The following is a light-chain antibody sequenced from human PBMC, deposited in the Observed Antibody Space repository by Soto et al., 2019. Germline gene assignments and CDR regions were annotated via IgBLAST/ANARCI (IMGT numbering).Light chain of an antibody. CDR1: SGSIATNY. CDR3: QSYNSRNHGV. CDR2: EDD. Sequence: NFMLTQPHSVSESPGKTVTISCTRSSGSIATNYVQWFQQRPGSAPIIVIYEDDQRPSGVPDRFSGSIDSSSNSASLTISGLHAEDGADYCCQSYNSRNHGVFGGGTKVTVL. V-gene: IGLV6-57*03. J-gene: IGLJ3*02.